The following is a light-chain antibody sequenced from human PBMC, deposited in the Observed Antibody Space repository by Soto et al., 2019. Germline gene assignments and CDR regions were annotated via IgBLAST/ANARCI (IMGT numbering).Light chain of an antibody. J-gene: IGLJ1*01. CDR3: SSYTSSSTGLYV. Sequence: QAVVTQPASVSGSPGQSITISCTGTSSDVGGYNYVSWYQQHPGKAPKLMMYDVSNRPSGVSNRFSGSKSGNTASLTISGLQAEYEADYYCSSYTSSSTGLYVFGTGTKVTVL. CDR2: DVS. V-gene: IGLV2-14*01. CDR1: SSDVGGYNY.